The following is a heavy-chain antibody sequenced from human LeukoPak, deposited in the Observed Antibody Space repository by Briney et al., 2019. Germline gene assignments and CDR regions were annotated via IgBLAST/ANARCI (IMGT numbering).Heavy chain of an antibody. CDR2: ISGTSGST. CDR3: AKAPLLTPEN. J-gene: IGHJ4*02. D-gene: IGHD2-8*02. V-gene: IGHV3-23*01. Sequence: GGSLRLSYAASGFTFRSSAMSWVRQAPGKGLEWVSGISGTSGSTYYADSVKGRFAISRDNSKNTLYLQMNSLRAEDTAVYYCAKAPLLTPENWGQGTLVIVSS. CDR1: GFTFRSSA.